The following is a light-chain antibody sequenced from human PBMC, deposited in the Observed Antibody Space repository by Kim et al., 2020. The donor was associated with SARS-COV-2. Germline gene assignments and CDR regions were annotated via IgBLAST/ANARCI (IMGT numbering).Light chain of an antibody. J-gene: IGKJ5*01. V-gene: IGKV3-20*01. CDR1: QRLISRP. CDR2: DAS. CDR3: QHDSSSPPIT. Sequence: SGHRATLSCRARQRLISRPLAWYQQRPGQPPRPLICDASSRAADIPDRFSGIGSGTEFTLTISRLEPEDFALYFCQHDSSSPPITFGQRTRLEIK.